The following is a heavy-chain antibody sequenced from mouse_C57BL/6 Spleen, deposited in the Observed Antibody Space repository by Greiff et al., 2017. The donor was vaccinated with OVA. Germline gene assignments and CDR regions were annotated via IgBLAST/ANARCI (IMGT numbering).Heavy chain of an antibody. V-gene: IGHV1-47*01. CDR2: FHPYNDDT. Sequence: VQLQQSGAELVKPGASVKMSCKASGYTFTTYPIEWMKQNHGQSLEWIGNFHPYNDDTKYNEKFKGKATLTVEKSSSTVYLELSRLTTDDSAVYYCARRGLGGSWYFDVWGKGTTVTVSS. J-gene: IGHJ1*03. D-gene: IGHD4-1*01. CDR3: ARRGLGGSWYFDV. CDR1: GYTFTTYP.